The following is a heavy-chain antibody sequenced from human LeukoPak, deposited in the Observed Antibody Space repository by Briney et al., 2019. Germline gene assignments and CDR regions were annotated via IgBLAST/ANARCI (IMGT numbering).Heavy chain of an antibody. CDR2: INQDGSEK. Sequence: PGGSLRLSFAASGFNFSTFWMSWVRQAPGKGLEWVAHINQDGSEKYYVDSVKGRFTVSRDNSKNTLYLQMNSLRAEDTAVYYCARDRYSSSWPHYWGQGTLVTVSS. CDR1: GFNFSTFW. CDR3: ARDRYSSSWPHY. D-gene: IGHD6-13*01. V-gene: IGHV3-7*01. J-gene: IGHJ4*02.